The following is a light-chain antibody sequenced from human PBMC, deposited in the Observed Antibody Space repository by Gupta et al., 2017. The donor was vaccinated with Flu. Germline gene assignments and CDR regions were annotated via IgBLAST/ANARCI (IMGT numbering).Light chain of an antibody. Sequence: QSVLTPPPSVSAAPGQKATISCSGSSSNIGNNYVPWYQQRPGTAPKLLIYDNNKRPSGIPDRFSGSKSGTSATVVITRLQTGDEADYYCETWDSSRSAGVFGGGTKLTVL. CDR3: ETWDSSRSAGV. CDR1: SSNIGNNY. V-gene: IGLV1-51*01. CDR2: DNN. J-gene: IGLJ3*02.